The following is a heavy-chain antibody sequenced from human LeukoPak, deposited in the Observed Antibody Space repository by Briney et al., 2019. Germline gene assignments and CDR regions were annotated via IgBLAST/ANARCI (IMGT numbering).Heavy chain of an antibody. CDR2: IIPILGIA. CDR1: GGTFSSYA. Sequence: ASVKVSCKASGGTFSSYAISWVRQAPGQGLEWMGRIIPILGIANYAQKFQGRVTITADKSTCTAYMELSSLRSEDTAVYYCASPFSSSWYGSFDYWGQGTLVTVSS. D-gene: IGHD6-13*01. V-gene: IGHV1-69*04. J-gene: IGHJ4*02. CDR3: ASPFSSSWYGSFDY.